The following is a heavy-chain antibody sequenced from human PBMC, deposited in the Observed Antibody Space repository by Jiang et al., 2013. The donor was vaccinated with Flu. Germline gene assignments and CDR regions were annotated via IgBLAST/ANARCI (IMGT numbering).Heavy chain of an antibody. CDR2: ISWNSGSI. V-gene: IGHV3-9*01. CDR1: GFTFDDYA. CDR3: AKGNQYDFWSGQNWFDP. J-gene: IGHJ5*02. D-gene: IGHD3-3*01. Sequence: RLSCAASGFTFDDYAMHWVRQAPGKGLEWVSGISWNSGSIGYADSVKGRFTISRDNAKNSLYMQMNSLRAEDTALYYCAKGNQYDFWSGQNWFDPWGQGSLVTVSS.